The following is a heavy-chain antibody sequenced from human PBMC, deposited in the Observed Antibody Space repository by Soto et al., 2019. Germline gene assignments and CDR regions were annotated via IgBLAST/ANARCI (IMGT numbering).Heavy chain of an antibody. CDR2: INHSGST. Sequence: SETLSLTCAVYGGSFSGYYWSWIRQPPGKGLEWIGEINHSGSTNYNPSLKSRVTISVDTSKNQFSLKLSSVTAADTAVYYCARRRGYCSGGSCYSGWFDPWGQGTLVT. CDR3: ARRRGYCSGGSCYSGWFDP. J-gene: IGHJ5*02. D-gene: IGHD2-15*01. V-gene: IGHV4-34*01. CDR1: GGSFSGYY.